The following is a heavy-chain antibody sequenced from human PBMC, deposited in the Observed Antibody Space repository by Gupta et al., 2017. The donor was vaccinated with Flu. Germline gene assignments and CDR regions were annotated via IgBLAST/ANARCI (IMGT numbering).Heavy chain of an antibody. CDR3: ARAGNYYDSSGYYWGSFDP. CDR2: IIPIFGTA. D-gene: IGHD3-22*01. Sequence: QVQLVQSGAEVKKPGSSVKVSCKASGGTFSSYAISWVRQAPGQGLEWMGGIIPIFGTANYAQKFQGRVTITADKSTSTAYMELSSLRSEDTAVYYCARAGNYYDSSGYYWGSFDPWGQGTLVTVSS. V-gene: IGHV1-69*06. J-gene: IGHJ5*02. CDR1: GGTFSSYA.